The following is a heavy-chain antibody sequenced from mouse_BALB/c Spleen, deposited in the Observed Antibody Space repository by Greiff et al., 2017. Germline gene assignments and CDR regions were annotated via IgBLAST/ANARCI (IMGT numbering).Heavy chain of an antibody. V-gene: IGHV2-9-2*01. D-gene: IGHD1-1*01. CDR1: GFSLTSYD. CDR2: IWTGGGT. CDR3: VRDHYYGSSFFAY. J-gene: IGHJ3*01. Sequence: QVQLKESGPGLVAPSQSLSITCTVSGFSLTSYDISWIRQPPGKGLEWLGVIWTGGGTNYNSAFMSRLSISKDNSKSQVFLKMNSLQTDDTAIYYCVRDHYYGSSFFAYWGQGTLVTVSA.